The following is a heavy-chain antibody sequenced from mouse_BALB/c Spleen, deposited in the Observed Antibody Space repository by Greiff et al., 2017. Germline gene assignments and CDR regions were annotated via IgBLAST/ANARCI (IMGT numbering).Heavy chain of an antibody. D-gene: IGHD2-3*01. V-gene: IGHV1-77*01. CDR2: IYPGSGNT. CDR3: ARWGKDGISMDY. CDR1: GYTFTDYY. J-gene: IGHJ4*01. Sequence: QVQLQQSGAELARPGASVKLSCKASGYTFTDYYINWVKQRTGQGLEWIGEIYPGSGNTYYNEKFKGKATLTADKSSSTAYMQLSSLTSEDSAVYFCARWGKDGISMDYWGQGTSVTVSS.